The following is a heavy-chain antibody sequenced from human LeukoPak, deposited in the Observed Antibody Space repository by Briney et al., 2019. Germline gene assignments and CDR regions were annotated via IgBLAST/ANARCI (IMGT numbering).Heavy chain of an antibody. V-gene: IGHV4-34*01. CDR2: INHSGST. Sequence: PSETLSLTCAVYGGSFSGYYWSWIRQPPGKGLEWIGEINHSGSTNYNPSLKSRVTISVDTSKNQFSLKPSSVTAADTSVYYRARGLVGVWGKGTTVTVSS. J-gene: IGHJ6*04. CDR1: GGSFSGYY. CDR3: ARGLVGV.